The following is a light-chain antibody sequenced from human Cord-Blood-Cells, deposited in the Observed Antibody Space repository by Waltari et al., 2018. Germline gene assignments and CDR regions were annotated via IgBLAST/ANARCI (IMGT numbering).Light chain of an antibody. Sequence: QSLLTQPPSVSGAPGHRVTISCTGISSTPGAGCDVHWYQQRPGTAPKPLIYGNSNRPSGVPDRLSGSKSGTSASLAITGLQAEDEADYYCQSYDSSLSWVFGGGTKLTVL. V-gene: IGLV1-40*01. CDR2: GNS. J-gene: IGLJ3*02. CDR1: SSTPGAGCD. CDR3: QSYDSSLSWV.